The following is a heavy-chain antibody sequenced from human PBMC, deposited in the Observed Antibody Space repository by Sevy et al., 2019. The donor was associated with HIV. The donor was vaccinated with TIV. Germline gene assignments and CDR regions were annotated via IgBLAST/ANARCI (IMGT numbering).Heavy chain of an antibody. D-gene: IGHD6-13*01. J-gene: IGHJ4*02. V-gene: IGHV3-21*01. Sequence: GGSLRLSCAASGFSFSSYSVSCVRQAPGKGLEWVASIGSSNRYIYYADSVKGRFTISRDNAKNSLFLHMNTLRAEDTAVYYCARSYSSSWYILYYFEYWGQGTPVTVSS. CDR2: IGSSNRYI. CDR1: GFSFSSYS. CDR3: ARSYSSSWYILYYFEY.